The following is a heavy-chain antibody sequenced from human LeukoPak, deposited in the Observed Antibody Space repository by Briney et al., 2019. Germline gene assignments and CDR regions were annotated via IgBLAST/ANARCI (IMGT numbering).Heavy chain of an antibody. V-gene: IGHV1-2*02. Sequence: ASVKVSCKHSGYTFTGYYMHWVRQAPGQGLEGMGWINPNSGGTNYAQKFQGRVTMTRDTSISTAYMELSRLRSDDTAVYYCARVRGSGSNVLDYWGQGTLVTVSS. CDR1: GYTFTGYY. CDR2: INPNSGGT. J-gene: IGHJ4*02. CDR3: ARVRGSGSNVLDY. D-gene: IGHD3-10*01.